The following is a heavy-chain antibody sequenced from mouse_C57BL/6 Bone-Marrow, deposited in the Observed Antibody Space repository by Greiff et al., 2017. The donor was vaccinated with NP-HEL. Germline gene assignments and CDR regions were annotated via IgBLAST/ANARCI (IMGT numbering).Heavy chain of an antibody. CDR1: GYSITSGYY. CDR2: ISYDGSN. CDR3: ARWLLPYYAMDY. J-gene: IGHJ4*01. D-gene: IGHD2-3*01. Sequence: EVKLQESGPGLVKPSQSLSLTCSVTGYSITSGYYWNWIRQFPGNKLEWMGYISYDGSNNYNPSLKNRISITRDTSKNQFFLKLNSVTTEDTATYYCARWLLPYYAMDYWGQGTSVTVSS. V-gene: IGHV3-6*01.